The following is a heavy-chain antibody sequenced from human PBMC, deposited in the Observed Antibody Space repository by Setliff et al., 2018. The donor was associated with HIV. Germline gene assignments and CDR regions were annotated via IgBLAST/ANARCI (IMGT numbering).Heavy chain of an antibody. Sequence: GSLRLSCAASGFTFSTSAMTWVRRTPGKGLEWVSSISGPGSSSYYADSVKGRFTISRDSSKDTLFLQMNVLSAGDTAIYYCAKWHSTAWYSGYYIDNWGQGTQVTVSS. V-gene: IGHV3-23*01. CDR2: ISGPGSSS. CDR3: AKWHSTAWYSGYYIDN. CDR1: GFTFSTSA. J-gene: IGHJ4*02. D-gene: IGHD6-19*01.